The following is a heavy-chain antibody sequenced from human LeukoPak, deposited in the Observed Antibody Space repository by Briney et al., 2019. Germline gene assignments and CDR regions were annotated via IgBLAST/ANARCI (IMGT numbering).Heavy chain of an antibody. CDR2: IYAGAST. CDR1: GGSISSGSYC. D-gene: IGHD6-19*01. CDR3: ARERYSSVEYYYYYMDV. V-gene: IGHV4-61*02. Sequence: SQTLSLTCTVSGGSISSGSYCWSWIRPPAGKGLEWVGRIYAGASTNDNPSLKSRVTISVDTSKNQFSLQLSSVTAADTAVYYCARERYSSVEYYYYYMDVWGKEGKVTIS. J-gene: IGHJ6*03.